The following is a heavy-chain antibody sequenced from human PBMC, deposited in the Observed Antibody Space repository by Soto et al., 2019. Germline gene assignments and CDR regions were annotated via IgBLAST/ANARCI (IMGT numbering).Heavy chain of an antibody. Sequence: ASVKVSCKASGYTFTSYGISWVRQAPGQGLEWMGWISAYNGNTNYAQKLQGRVTMTTDTSTSTAYMELRSLRSDGTAVYYCARQYYYDSSGYGGYYFDYWGQGTLVTVSS. CDR1: GYTFTSYG. CDR2: ISAYNGNT. J-gene: IGHJ4*02. CDR3: ARQYYYDSSGYGGYYFDY. V-gene: IGHV1-18*01. D-gene: IGHD3-22*01.